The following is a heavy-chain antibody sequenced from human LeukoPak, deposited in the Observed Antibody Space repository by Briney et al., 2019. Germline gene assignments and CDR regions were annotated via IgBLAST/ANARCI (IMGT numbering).Heavy chain of an antibody. CDR2: INPNSGGT. Sequence: GASVKVSCKASGYTFTGYYMHWVRQAPGQGLEWMGWINPNSGGTNYAQKFQGRVTMTRDTSISTAYMELSRLRSDDTAVYYCAGAASNYGSGSYYNTPHDAFDIWGQGTMVTVSS. CDR3: AGAASNYGSGSYYNTPHDAFDI. CDR1: GYTFTGYY. V-gene: IGHV1-2*02. J-gene: IGHJ3*02. D-gene: IGHD3-10*01.